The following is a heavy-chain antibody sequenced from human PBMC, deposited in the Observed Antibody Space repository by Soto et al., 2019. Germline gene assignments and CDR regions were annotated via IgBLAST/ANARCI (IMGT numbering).Heavy chain of an antibody. CDR1: GFTFSLYS. Sequence: GGSLRLSCAASGFTFSLYSMIWVRQAPGKGLEWVASITSSSSYIYYEDSLKGRFTISRDNAKNSLFLQLDSLRAEDTAVYFCVRARSTDSRPDYWGQGTLVTVSS. CDR2: ITSSSSYI. D-gene: IGHD3-22*01. J-gene: IGHJ4*02. CDR3: VRARSTDSRPDY. V-gene: IGHV3-21*01.